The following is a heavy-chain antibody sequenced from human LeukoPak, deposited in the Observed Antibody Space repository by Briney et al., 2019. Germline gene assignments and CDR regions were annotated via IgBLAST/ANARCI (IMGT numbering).Heavy chain of an antibody. Sequence: GGSLRLSCTASRFTFNSYNMNWVRQAPGKGLEWVSYIKSSSTTIYYADSVKGRFTISRDNAKNSLYLQMNSLRAEDTAVYYCARETNFWSGYSHFDYWGQGTTVTVSS. V-gene: IGHV3-48*01. J-gene: IGHJ4*03. CDR2: IKSSSTTI. CDR1: RFTFNSYN. CDR3: ARETNFWSGYSHFDY. D-gene: IGHD3-3*01.